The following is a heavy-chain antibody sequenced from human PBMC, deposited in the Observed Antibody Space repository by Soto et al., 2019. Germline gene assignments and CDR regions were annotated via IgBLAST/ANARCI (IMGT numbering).Heavy chain of an antibody. CDR2: IWYDGSNK. V-gene: IGHV3-33*01. CDR3: VRDFGLNDFWSGSLKPRYYYYGMDV. J-gene: IGHJ6*02. D-gene: IGHD3-3*01. Sequence: GGSLRLSCAVSGFTFSSYGMHWVRQAPGKGLEWVAVIWYDGSNKYYADSVKGRFTISRDNSKNTLYLQMNSLRAEDTAVYYCVRDFGLNDFWSGSLKPRYYYYGMDVWGQGTTVTVSS. CDR1: GFTFSSYG.